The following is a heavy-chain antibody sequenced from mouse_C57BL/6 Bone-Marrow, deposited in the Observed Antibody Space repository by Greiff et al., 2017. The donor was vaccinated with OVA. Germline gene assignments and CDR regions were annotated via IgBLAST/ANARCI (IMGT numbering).Heavy chain of an antibody. D-gene: IGHD1-1*01. J-gene: IGHJ2*01. CDR2: IDPSDSYT. Sequence: QVQLQLPGAELVKPGASVKLSCKASGYTFTSYWMQWVKQRPGQGLEWIGEIDPSDSYTNYNQKFKGKATLTVDTSSSTAYMQLSSLTSEDSAVYYCAREDYGSSWVYYFDYWGQGTTLTVSS. CDR3: AREDYGSSWVYYFDY. V-gene: IGHV1-50*01. CDR1: GYTFTSYW.